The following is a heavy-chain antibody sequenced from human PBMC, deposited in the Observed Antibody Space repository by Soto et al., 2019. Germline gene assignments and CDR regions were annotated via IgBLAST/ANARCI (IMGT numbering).Heavy chain of an antibody. D-gene: IGHD4-17*01. CDR3: TRGSYGAYDY. CDR1: GFRFSDYS. CDR2: ISSNSGYT. J-gene: IGHJ4*02. Sequence: WAASGFRFSDYSVNWVRQVQGKGLEWVSSISSNSGYTLYTDSVKGRFTISRDNAKSSLYLQMSSLRDEDTAVYYCTRGSYGAYDYWGQGTLVTVSS. V-gene: IGHV3-21*06.